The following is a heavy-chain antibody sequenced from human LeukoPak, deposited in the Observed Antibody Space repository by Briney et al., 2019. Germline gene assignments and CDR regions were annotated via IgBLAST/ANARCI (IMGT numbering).Heavy chain of an antibody. CDR2: VHLDGRT. D-gene: IGHD3-3*01. CDR3: AREGGFYRPLDY. J-gene: IGHJ4*02. V-gene: IGHV4-4*02. CDR1: GGSVTSTNW. Sequence: SETLSLTCGVSGGSVTSTNWWAWVRQPPGKGLEWIGEVHLDGRTNYNPSLKSRLTMSVDLSENHVSLKLTSVTAADTAVYYCAREGGFYRPLDYSGQGTLVTVSS.